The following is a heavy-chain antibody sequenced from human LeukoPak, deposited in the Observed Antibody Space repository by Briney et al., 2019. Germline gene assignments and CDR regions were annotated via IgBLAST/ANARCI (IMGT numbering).Heavy chain of an antibody. V-gene: IGHV4-38-2*02. Sequence: PSETLSLTCTVSGYSLSSGYYWGWIRQPPGKGLEWIGSIYHSGSTYYNPSLKSRVTISVDTSKNQFSLKLSSVTAADTAVYYCARDRVVRGVRSYFDYWGQGTLVTVSS. CDR3: ARDRVVRGVRSYFDY. CDR2: IYHSGST. J-gene: IGHJ4*02. D-gene: IGHD3-10*01. CDR1: GYSLSSGYY.